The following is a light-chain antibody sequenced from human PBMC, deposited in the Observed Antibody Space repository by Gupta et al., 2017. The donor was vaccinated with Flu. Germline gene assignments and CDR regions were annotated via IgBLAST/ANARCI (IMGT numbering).Light chain of an antibody. CDR2: WAS. CDR1: QSVLLITKNKNS. J-gene: IGKJ2*03. V-gene: IGKV4-1*01. Sequence: DIVITHSPESLTVSLGERTTINCKSSQSVLLITKNKNSLGWYQQKPGQAPKLLIYWASTRNSGVPDRFSGSGSGTDFTLTINNLQAEELAFYYCQQFNSCPHSFGQGTKVEIK. CDR3: QQFNSCPHS.